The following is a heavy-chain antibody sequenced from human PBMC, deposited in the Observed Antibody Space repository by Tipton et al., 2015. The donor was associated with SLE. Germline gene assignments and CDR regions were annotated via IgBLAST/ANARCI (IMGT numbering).Heavy chain of an antibody. V-gene: IGHV1-18*01. D-gene: IGHD7-27*01. CDR1: GYTFTSYG. CDR2: ISAYNGNT. Sequence: QSGAEVKKPGASVKVSCKASGYTFTSYGISWVRQAPGQGLEWMGWISAYNGNTNYAQKLQGRVTITADESTSTAYMELSSLRSGGEAVYYCAGAPRAQLGIGWFDPWGQGTLVTVSS. CDR3: AGAPRAQLGIGWFDP. J-gene: IGHJ5*02.